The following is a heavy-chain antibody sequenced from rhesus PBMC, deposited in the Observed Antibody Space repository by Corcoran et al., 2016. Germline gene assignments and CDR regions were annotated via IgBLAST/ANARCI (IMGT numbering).Heavy chain of an antibody. D-gene: IGHD6-25*01. CDR3: GRASLYSGSWSNFDP. Sequence: QVQLQESGPGLVKPSETLSLTCAFPGGSISGYSCAWIRQPPGQWLEWIGYVGGSDGSAYYNPSLKSRVNLSTDTSRNQFSLKLTSVTAADTAVYYCGRASLYSGSWSNFDPWGQGVLVTVSS. CDR1: GGSISGYS. V-gene: IGHV4-165*02. CDR2: VGGSDGSA. J-gene: IGHJ4*01.